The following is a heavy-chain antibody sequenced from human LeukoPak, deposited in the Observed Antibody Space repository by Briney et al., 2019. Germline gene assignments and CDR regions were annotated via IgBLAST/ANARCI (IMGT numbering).Heavy chain of an antibody. Sequence: RTGGPLRLSCAASGFTFSDYYMSWIRQAPGKGLEWVSYISSSGSTIYYADSVKGRFTISRDNAKNSLYLQMNSLRAEDTAVYYCARGAVVVPAAISNPFDYWGQGTLVTVSS. CDR1: GFTFSDYY. D-gene: IGHD2-2*01. CDR2: ISSSGSTI. V-gene: IGHV3-11*01. CDR3: ARGAVVVPAAISNPFDY. J-gene: IGHJ4*02.